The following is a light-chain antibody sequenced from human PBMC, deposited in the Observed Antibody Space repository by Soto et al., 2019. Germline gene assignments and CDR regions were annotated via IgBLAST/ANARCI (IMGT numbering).Light chain of an antibody. Sequence: EIVMTQSPATLSVSPGERATLSCMASQSVNIYLAWYQQKPGQAPRLLIFGASYRATGIPDRFSGSGSGTDFTLTISRLEPEDFAVYYCQQYGSSPPITFGQGTRLEI. CDR1: QSVNIY. J-gene: IGKJ5*01. V-gene: IGKV3-20*01. CDR2: GAS. CDR3: QQYGSSPPIT.